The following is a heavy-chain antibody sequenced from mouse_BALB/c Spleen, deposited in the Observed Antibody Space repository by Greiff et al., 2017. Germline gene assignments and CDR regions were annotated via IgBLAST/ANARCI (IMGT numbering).Heavy chain of an antibody. J-gene: IGHJ4*01. V-gene: IGHV6-6*02. D-gene: IGHD2-4*01. CDR3: TPIYYDYDGDVYAMDY. CDR1: GFTFSNYW. CDR2: IRLKSNNYAT. Sequence: EVMLVESGGGLVQPGGSMKLSCVASGFTFSNYWMNWVRQSPEKGLEWVAEIRLKSNNYATHYAESVKGRFTISRDDSKSSVYLQMNNLRAEDTGIYYCTPIYYDYDGDVYAMDYWGQGTSVTVSS.